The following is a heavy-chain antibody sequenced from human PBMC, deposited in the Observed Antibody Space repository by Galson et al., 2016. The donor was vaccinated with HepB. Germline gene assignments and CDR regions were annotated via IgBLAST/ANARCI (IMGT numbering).Heavy chain of an antibody. D-gene: IGHD5-24*01. Sequence: SLRLSCAASGFTLSTYWMSWVRQAPGKGLEWVANINQDGSEKYYVDSVKGRFTISRDNAKNSLYVQMNSLRVEDTALYYCARDPGYITAAPFFDYWGQGTLVTVSS. CDR2: INQDGSEK. J-gene: IGHJ4*02. CDR1: GFTLSTYW. V-gene: IGHV3-7*01. CDR3: ARDPGYITAAPFFDY.